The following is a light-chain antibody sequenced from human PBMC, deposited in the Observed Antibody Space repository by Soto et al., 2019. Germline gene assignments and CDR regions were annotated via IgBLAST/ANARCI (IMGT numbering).Light chain of an antibody. CDR2: WAS. V-gene: IGKV4-1*01. J-gene: IGKJ2*01. CDR1: QSVLYSSNNKNY. Sequence: DIVMTQSPDSLAVSLGERATINCKSSQSVLYSSNNKNYLAWYQQRPGQPPKLLIYWASTRESGVPDRFSGSGSGTDFNLTITSRQADDVAVYYCQQYESTPPTCGQGTKLEIK. CDR3: QQYESTPPT.